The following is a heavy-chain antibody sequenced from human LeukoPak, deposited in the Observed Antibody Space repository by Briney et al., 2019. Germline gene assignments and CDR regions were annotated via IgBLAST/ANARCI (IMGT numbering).Heavy chain of an antibody. V-gene: IGHV3-53*01. CDR2: IYSDVST. Sequence: GGSLRLSCAASGFTFSSYTMTWVRQAPGKGLEWVSVIYSDVSTYYADSVKGRFTISRDKPKNTLYLQMNSLRAEDTAMYYCARIHGDYAYWVDVWGQGTTVTVSS. J-gene: IGHJ6*02. CDR1: GFTFSSYT. D-gene: IGHD4-17*01. CDR3: ARIHGDYAYWVDV.